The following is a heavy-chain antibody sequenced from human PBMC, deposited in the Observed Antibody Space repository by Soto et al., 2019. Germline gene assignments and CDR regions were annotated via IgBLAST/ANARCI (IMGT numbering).Heavy chain of an antibody. CDR1: GFPFSTYW. CDR3: AGLGPRGDY. V-gene: IGHV3-7*01. Sequence: VKLVESGGGLVQPGGSLRLSCAASGFPFSTYWMTWVRQAPGKGLQWVGNIKEDGNERNYVESVKGRFTISRDNAKKSLFLQMSRLRPEDTAVYYCAGLGPRGDYWGQGTAVTVSS. CDR2: IKEDGNER. J-gene: IGHJ4*02. D-gene: IGHD3-16*01.